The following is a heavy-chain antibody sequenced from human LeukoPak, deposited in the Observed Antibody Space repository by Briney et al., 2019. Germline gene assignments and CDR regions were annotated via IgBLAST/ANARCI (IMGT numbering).Heavy chain of an antibody. J-gene: IGHJ5*02. V-gene: IGHV4-34*10. CDR3: AREESSGWGVLLVEGWFDP. Sequence: PSETLSLTCAVSGAPFRNFYWTWIRQTPDKGLEWIGRINHGGLTKFNPSLNSRVTMSVDTPKSQFTLKLTSVTAADTGMYYCAREESSGWGVLLVEGWFDPWGQGTLVTVSS. CDR1: GAPFRNFY. D-gene: IGHD6-19*01. CDR2: INHGGLT.